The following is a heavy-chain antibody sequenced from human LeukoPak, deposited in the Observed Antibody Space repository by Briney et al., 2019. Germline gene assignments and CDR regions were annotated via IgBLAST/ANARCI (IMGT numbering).Heavy chain of an antibody. CDR2: INHSGST. CDR1: GVSFSGYY. D-gene: IGHD3-10*01. V-gene: IGHV4-34*01. CDR3: ARHNYGSAFDI. Sequence: SETLSLTCAVYGVSFSGYYWSWIRQPPGKGLEGSGEINHSGSTNYNPSLKSRVTISVDTSKNQFSLKMSYVTAAATAVYYCARHNYGSAFDIWGQGTMVTVSS. J-gene: IGHJ3*02.